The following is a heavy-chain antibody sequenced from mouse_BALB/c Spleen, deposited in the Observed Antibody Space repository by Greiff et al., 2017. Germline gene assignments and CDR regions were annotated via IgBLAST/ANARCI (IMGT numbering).Heavy chain of an antibody. V-gene: IGHV1-82*01. Sequence: VQRVESGPELVKPGASVKISCKASGYAFSSSWMNWVKQRPGQGLEWIGRIYPGDGDTNYNGKFKGKATLTADKSSSTAYMQLSSLTSVDSAVYFCARSVIYDGYYDYAMDYWGQGTSVTVSS. D-gene: IGHD2-3*01. CDR2: IYPGDGDT. CDR1: GYAFSSSW. CDR3: ARSVIYDGYYDYAMDY. J-gene: IGHJ4*01.